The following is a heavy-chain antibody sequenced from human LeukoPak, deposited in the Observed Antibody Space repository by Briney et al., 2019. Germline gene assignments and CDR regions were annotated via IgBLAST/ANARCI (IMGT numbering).Heavy chain of an antibody. CDR2: INPNSGGT. D-gene: IGHD2-2*01. CDR3: ARDVGEYCSSTNCYASHY. V-gene: IGHV1-2*02. Sequence: ASVKVSCKASGYTFIAYYMHWVRQAPGQGLEWMGWINPNSGGTNYAQKFQGGVTMTRDTSITTAYMELSSLRSDDTAVYYCARDVGEYCSSTNCYASHYWGQGTLVTVSS. CDR1: GYTFIAYY. J-gene: IGHJ4*02.